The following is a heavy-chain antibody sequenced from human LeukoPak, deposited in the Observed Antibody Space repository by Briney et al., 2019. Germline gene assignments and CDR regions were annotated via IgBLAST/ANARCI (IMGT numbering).Heavy chain of an antibody. J-gene: IGHJ3*02. D-gene: IGHD3-3*01. CDR1: GGSFSGYY. CDR3: ARGPYDFWSGITADAFDI. CDR2: INHSGST. V-gene: IGHV4-34*01. Sequence: SETLSLTCAVYGGSFSGYYWSWIRQPPGKGLEWIGEINHSGSTNYNPSLKSRVTISVDTSKNQFSLKLSSVTAADTAVYYCARGPYDFWSGITADAFDIWGQGTMVTVSS.